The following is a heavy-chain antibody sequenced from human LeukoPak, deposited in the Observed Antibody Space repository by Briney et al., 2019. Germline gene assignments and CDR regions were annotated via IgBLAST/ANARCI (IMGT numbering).Heavy chain of an antibody. J-gene: IGHJ4*02. D-gene: IGHD3-10*01. CDR3: ARGVDYYGV. V-gene: IGHV4-4*02. CDR1: GGSISSSNW. Sequence: KTSGTLSLTCAVSGGSISSSNWWNWIRQPPVKGLEWIGEINHSGGTNYNPSLKSRVTISVDTSKKQFSLKLSSVTAADTAVYYCARGVDYYGVWGQGTLVTVSS. CDR2: INHSGGT.